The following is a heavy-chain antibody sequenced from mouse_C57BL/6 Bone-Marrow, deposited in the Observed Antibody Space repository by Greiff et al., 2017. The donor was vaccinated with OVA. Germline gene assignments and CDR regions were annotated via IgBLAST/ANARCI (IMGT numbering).Heavy chain of an antibody. CDR1: GYTFTSYG. V-gene: IGHV1-81*01. J-gene: IGHJ1*03. CDR2: IYPRSGNT. Sequence: VQLQQSGAELARPGASVKLSCKASGYTFTSYGISWVKQRTGQGLEWIGEIYPRSGNTYYNEKFKGKATLTADKSSSTAYMELSSLTSEDSAVYYCAQYYVEYFDVWGTGTTVTVSS. D-gene: IGHD1-1*01. CDR3: AQYYVEYFDV.